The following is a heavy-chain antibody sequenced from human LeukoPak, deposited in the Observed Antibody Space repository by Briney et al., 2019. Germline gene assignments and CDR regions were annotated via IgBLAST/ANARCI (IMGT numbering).Heavy chain of an antibody. CDR1: GFTFSDYY. Sequence: PGGSLRLSCAASGFTFSDYYMSWIRQAPGKGLEWVSYISSSGSTIYYADSVKGRFTISRDNAKNSLYLQMNSLRAEDTAVYYRARVTGSPYSFYYYYYMDVWGKGTTVTVSS. CDR2: ISSSGSTI. J-gene: IGHJ6*03. CDR3: ARVTGSPYSFYYYYYMDV. D-gene: IGHD2-21*01. V-gene: IGHV3-11*04.